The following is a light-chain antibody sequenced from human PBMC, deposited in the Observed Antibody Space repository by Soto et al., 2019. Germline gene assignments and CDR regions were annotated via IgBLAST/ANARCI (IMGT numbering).Light chain of an antibody. J-gene: IGKJ1*01. V-gene: IGKV1-5*03. Sequence: DIQMTQSPSTLSASVGDRVTITCRASQSISSWLAWYQQKPGKAPKLLIYKASSLESGVPSRFSGSGSGTEFTLTINSLQSEDFAVYYCQQHNNWPRTFGQGTKVDIK. CDR1: QSISSW. CDR3: QQHNNWPRT. CDR2: KAS.